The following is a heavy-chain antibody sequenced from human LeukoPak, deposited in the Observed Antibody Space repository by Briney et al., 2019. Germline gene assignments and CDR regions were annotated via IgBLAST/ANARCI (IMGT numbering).Heavy chain of an antibody. CDR1: GGSISSHY. J-gene: IGHJ5*02. CDR3: AREGPYFSRENWFDP. D-gene: IGHD3-3*01. V-gene: IGHV4-59*11. CDR2: IYYNGST. Sequence: SETLSLTCTVSGGSISSHYWSWIRQPPGKGLEWIGYIYYNGSTNYNPSLKSRVTISVDTSKNQFSLKLSSVTAADTAVYYCAREGPYFSRENWFDPWGQGTLVTVSS.